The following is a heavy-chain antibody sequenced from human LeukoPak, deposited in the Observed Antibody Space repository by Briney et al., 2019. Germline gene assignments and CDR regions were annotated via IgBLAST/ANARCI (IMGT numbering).Heavy chain of an antibody. J-gene: IGHJ2*01. V-gene: IGHV4-59*01. D-gene: IGHD6-13*01. Sequence: SETLSLTCTVSGGSISSYYWSWIRQPPGKGLEWIGYIYYSGSTNYNPSLKSRVTISVDTSKNQFSLKLSSVTAADTAVYYCARLRIAAAGTDEPNWYFDLWGCGTLVTVSS. CDR2: IYYSGST. CDR3: ARLRIAAAGTDEPNWYFDL. CDR1: GGSISSYY.